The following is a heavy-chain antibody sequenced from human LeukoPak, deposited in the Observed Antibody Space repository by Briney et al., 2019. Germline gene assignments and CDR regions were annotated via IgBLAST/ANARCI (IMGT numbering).Heavy chain of an antibody. Sequence: GASVKVSCKASGYTFTGYYMHWVRQAPGQGLEWMGRINPNSGGTNYAQKFQGRVTMTRDTYISTAYMELSRLRSDDTAVYYCARKNWNYGVHYYYYMDVWGKGTTVTVSS. D-gene: IGHD1-7*01. V-gene: IGHV1-2*06. CDR1: GYTFTGYY. CDR3: ARKNWNYGVHYYYYMDV. J-gene: IGHJ6*03. CDR2: INPNSGGT.